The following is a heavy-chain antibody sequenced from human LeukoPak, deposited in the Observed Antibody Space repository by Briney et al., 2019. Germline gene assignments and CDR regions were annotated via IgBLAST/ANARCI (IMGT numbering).Heavy chain of an antibody. Sequence: SETLSLTCIVSGGSISNYYWSWIRQPAGKGLEWVGHIYYSGSIFLNPSLKSRVTISVDTSKNQFSLKLSSVTAADAAFYYCARVPLWFGTGYMDVWGKGTTVIVSS. CDR3: ARVPLWFGTGYMDV. V-gene: IGHV4-59*12. J-gene: IGHJ6*03. CDR1: GGSISNYY. CDR2: IYYSGSI. D-gene: IGHD2-21*01.